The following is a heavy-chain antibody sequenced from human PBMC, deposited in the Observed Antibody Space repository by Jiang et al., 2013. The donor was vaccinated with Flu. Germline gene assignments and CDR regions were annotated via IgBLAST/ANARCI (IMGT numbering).Heavy chain of an antibody. J-gene: IGHJ6*02. D-gene: IGHD3/OR15-3a*01. CDR1: GFSLTTTGVG. CDR3: VHREEATSFGPGYHYYGLDV. Sequence: KPTQTLTLTCTFSGFSLTTTGVGVGWVRQSPGMALEWLALIYWDNEKRYSPSLRSRLTVTKDTSKNQVVLTMTNMDPVDTATYYCVHREEATSFGPGYHYYGLDVWGQGTTVTVSS. V-gene: IGHV2-5*02. CDR2: IYWDNEK.